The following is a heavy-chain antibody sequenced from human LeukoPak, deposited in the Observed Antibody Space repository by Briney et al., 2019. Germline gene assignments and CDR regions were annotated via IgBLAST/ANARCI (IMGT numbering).Heavy chain of an antibody. J-gene: IGHJ4*02. Sequence: ASVKVSCEASGYTFTSYGISWVRQAPGQGLEWMGWISAYNGNTNYAQKLQGRVTMTTDKSTSTAYMELSSLRSEDTAVYYCARERVDIVATGKKIDRSGFDYWGQGTLVTVSS. CDR1: GYTFTSYG. CDR2: ISAYNGNT. CDR3: ARERVDIVATGKKIDRSGFDY. D-gene: IGHD5-12*01. V-gene: IGHV1-18*01.